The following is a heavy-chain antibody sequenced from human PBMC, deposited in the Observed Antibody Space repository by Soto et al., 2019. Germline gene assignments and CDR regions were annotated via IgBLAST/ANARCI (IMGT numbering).Heavy chain of an antibody. J-gene: IGHJ6*02. CDR3: ARRDGKVTRRLYGLDX. Sequence: GESLKITCRGAGYSFTSYWISWVRQMPGKGLEWMGRIDISESYTNYSPSFQGHVTISADKSISTAYLQWSSLKASDNAMYYCARRDGKVTRRLYGLDXWGQGTTVTGS. CDR1: GYSFTSYW. D-gene: IGHD4-4*01. V-gene: IGHV5-10-1*01. CDR2: IDISESYT.